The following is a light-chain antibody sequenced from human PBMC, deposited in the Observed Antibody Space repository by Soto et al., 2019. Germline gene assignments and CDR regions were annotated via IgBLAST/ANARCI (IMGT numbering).Light chain of an antibody. J-gene: IGKJ1*01. CDR3: QQYYSTPT. V-gene: IGKV4-1*01. CDR1: QSILYSFNNKNY. CDR2: WSS. Sequence: DIVLTQSPDSLAVSLGERATINCKSSQSILYSFNNKNYLAWYQQKPGQPPKLLIYWSSTRESGVPDRFSGSGSGTDFTLTISSLQAEDVAVYYCQQYYSTPTFGQGTKVEVK.